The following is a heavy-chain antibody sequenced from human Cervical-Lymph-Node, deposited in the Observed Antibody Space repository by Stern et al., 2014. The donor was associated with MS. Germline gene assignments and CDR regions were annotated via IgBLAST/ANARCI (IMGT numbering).Heavy chain of an antibody. CDR3: ARAPKGLRDGATTGILDF. Sequence: VHLVESGGGVVQPGRSLRLSCAASGFTFSTYGMHWVRQAPGKGLEWVAVIWFDGSDKHYADSVQGRFTISRDNSKNTLYLEMSSLRADDTAVYFCARAPKGLRDGATTGILDFWGQGTRVTVSS. CDR2: IWFDGSDK. CDR1: GFTFSTYG. J-gene: IGHJ4*02. V-gene: IGHV3-33*01. D-gene: IGHD1-26*01.